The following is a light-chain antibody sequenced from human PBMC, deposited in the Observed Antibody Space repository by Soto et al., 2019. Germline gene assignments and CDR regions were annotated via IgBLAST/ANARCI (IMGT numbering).Light chain of an antibody. CDR3: QQSYSTPT. J-gene: IGKJ1*01. CDR1: QSISSY. CDR2: AAS. V-gene: IGKV1-39*01. Sequence: DIQMTQSPSSLSASVGDRVTLTCRASQSISSYLNWYQQKPGKAPKLLIYAASSLQSGFPSRFSGSGSGTDFSLTISSRQTEYLATYYCQQSYSTPTFGQGTKVEIK.